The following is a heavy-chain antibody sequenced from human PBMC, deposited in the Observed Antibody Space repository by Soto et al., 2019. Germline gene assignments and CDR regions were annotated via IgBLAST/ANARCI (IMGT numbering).Heavy chain of an antibody. CDR1: GFTFSSYA. Sequence: GGSLRLSCAASGFTFSSYAMHWVRQAPGKGLEWVAVISYDGSNKYYADSVKGRFTISRDNSKNTLYLQMNSLRAEDTAVHYCARDRWRFLEWLTFDYWGQGTLVTVSS. D-gene: IGHD3-3*01. J-gene: IGHJ4*02. CDR2: ISYDGSNK. V-gene: IGHV3-30-3*01. CDR3: ARDRWRFLEWLTFDY.